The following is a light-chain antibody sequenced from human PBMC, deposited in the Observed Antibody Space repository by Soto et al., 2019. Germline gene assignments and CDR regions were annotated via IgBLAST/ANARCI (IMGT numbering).Light chain of an antibody. CDR2: GAS. CDR1: QSVSSN. Sequence: EIVMTQSPATLSVSPGERATLSCRASQSVSSNLAWYQQKPGQAPRLLIYGASTRATGIPARFSGSGSGTEFNLTISRLQSEDFAVYYCQQDNNWPRTFGQGTKVKIK. CDR3: QQDNNWPRT. J-gene: IGKJ1*01. V-gene: IGKV3-15*01.